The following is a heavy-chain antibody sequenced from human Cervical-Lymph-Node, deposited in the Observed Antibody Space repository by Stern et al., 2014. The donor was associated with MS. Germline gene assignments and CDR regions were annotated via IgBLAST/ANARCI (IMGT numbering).Heavy chain of an antibody. V-gene: IGHV2-5*02. Sequence: SGPTLLKPTQTLTLTCTFSGFSLTTTGMGVGWIRQPPGKALEWLALIYWDDDKRYSPSLNSRLTVTKDTSKNQVVLTMTNMDPVDTGTYYCARRGPCSASTCTFDFWGQGALVSVSS. CDR1: GFSLTTTGMG. D-gene: IGHD2-15*01. J-gene: IGHJ4*02. CDR2: IYWDDDK. CDR3: ARRGPCSASTCTFDF.